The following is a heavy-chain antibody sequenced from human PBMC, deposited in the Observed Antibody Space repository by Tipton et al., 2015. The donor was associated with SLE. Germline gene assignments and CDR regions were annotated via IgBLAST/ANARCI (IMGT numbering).Heavy chain of an antibody. J-gene: IGHJ5*02. CDR2: INHSGST. Sequence: TLSLTCAVYGGSFSGYYWSWLRQSPGKGLEWIGEINHSGSTNYNPSLKSRVTISVDRSNNQFSLNLSAVTAADTAVYYCARERIEEYGGKENWIDPGGQGTLVTVSS. D-gene: IGHD4/OR15-4a*01. CDR1: GGSFSGYY. V-gene: IGHV4-34*01. CDR3: ARERIEEYGGKENWIDP.